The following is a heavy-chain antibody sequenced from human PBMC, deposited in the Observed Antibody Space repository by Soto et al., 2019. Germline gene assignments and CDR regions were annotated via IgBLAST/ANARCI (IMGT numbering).Heavy chain of an antibody. CDR3: ARLLLSRVDFDP. J-gene: IGHJ5*02. V-gene: IGHV5-51*01. CDR1: GYSFSTYW. Sequence: PGESLKISCKASGYSFSTYWIAWVRQMPGKGLEWMGIIYPGDSDTKYSPSFQGHVTISADKSISTAYLQWSSLKASDTAMYYCARLLLSRVDFDPWGQGTLVTVSS. CDR2: IYPGDSDT. D-gene: IGHD3-16*02.